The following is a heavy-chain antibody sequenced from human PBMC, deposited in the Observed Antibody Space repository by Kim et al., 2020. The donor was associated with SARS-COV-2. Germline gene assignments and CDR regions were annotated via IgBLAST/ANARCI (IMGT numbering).Heavy chain of an antibody. CDR1: GYIFTDYY. CDR3: ARGTSAWPEY. D-gene: IGHD6-19*01. CDR2: INPKSGAT. V-gene: IGHV1-2*02. Sequence: ASVKVSCKASGYIFTDYYVHWVRQAPGQGPEWMGWINPKSGATKYVQKFQGRVTMTRDTSISTAYMELSSLRSDDTAVYYCARGTSAWPEYWGQGTLVTVSS. J-gene: IGHJ4*02.